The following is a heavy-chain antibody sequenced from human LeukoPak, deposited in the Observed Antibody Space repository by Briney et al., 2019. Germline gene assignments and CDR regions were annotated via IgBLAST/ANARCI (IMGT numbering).Heavy chain of an antibody. CDR3: ARYTEYYFDY. CDR1: GFTFSTYW. D-gene: IGHD2-2*02. V-gene: IGHV3-7*01. CDR2: MKRDGSEV. J-gene: IGHJ4*02. Sequence: PGGSLRLSCAASGFTFSTYWMTWVRQAPGKGLEWVANMKRDGSEVYYANSVKGHFTISRDNAKNSLYPQMNSLRAEDTAVYYCARYTEYYFDYWGQGTLVTVSS.